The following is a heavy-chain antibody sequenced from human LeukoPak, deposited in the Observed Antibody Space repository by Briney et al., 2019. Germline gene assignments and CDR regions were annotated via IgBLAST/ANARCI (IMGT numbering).Heavy chain of an antibody. D-gene: IGHD3-22*01. Sequence: GGSLTLYCAASRFIFSRYWMSWLRQAPGQGLEGVANIRHYGSEKYYVDSLKGRVTISRDNAKNSVYLQMNSLRAEDTAVYYCSRVVSGYNYAFDYWGQGTLVTVSS. CDR3: SRVVSGYNYAFDY. V-gene: IGHV3-7*01. J-gene: IGHJ4*02. CDR2: IRHYGSEK. CDR1: RFIFSRYW.